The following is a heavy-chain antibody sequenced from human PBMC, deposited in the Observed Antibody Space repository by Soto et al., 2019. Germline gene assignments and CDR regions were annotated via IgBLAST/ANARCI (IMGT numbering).Heavy chain of an antibody. V-gene: IGHV3-66*01. CDR2: IYSGGST. Sequence: EVQLVESGGGLVQPGGSLRLSCAASRFTVSSNYMSWVRQAPGKGLEWVSVIYSGGSTYYADSVKGRFTISRDNSKNTLYLQMNSLRADDTAVYYCTRDLSGGTDAFDIWGQGTMVTVSS. CDR3: TRDLSGGTDAFDI. CDR1: RFTVSSNY. J-gene: IGHJ3*02. D-gene: IGHD2-15*01.